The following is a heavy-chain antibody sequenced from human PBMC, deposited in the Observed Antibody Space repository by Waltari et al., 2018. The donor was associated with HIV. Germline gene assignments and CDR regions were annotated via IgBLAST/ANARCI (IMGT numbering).Heavy chain of an antibody. CDR2: IYSGGST. CDR3: ARTKLRHGGGYHGMDV. CDR1: GFTVSTNY. D-gene: IGHD3-3*01. Sequence: DVQLVESGGGLVQPGGSLRLSCAASGFTVSTNYMNWVRHAPGKGLEWVSSIYSGGSTYFADSVKGRFTISRDNSKNTLYLQMNSLRADDTAVYYCARTKLRHGGGYHGMDVWGQGTTVTVSS. V-gene: IGHV3-66*01. J-gene: IGHJ6*02.